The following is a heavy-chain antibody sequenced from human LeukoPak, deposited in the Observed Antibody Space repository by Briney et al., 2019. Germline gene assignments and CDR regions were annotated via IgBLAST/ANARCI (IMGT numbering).Heavy chain of an antibody. CDR1: GFTISSYA. CDR3: AKDGGGRGYSYGTFDY. J-gene: IGHJ4*02. Sequence: PGGSLRLSCAASGFTISSYAMSRVREAPWEGLEWVSAISGSGGSTYYADSVKGRFTISRDKSKNTLYLQMNSLRGEDTAVYYCAKDGGGRGYSYGTFDYWGQGTLVTVSS. CDR2: ISGSGGST. D-gene: IGHD5-18*01. V-gene: IGHV3-23*01.